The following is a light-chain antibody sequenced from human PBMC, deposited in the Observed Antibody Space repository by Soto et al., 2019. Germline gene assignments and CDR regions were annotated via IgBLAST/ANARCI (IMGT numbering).Light chain of an antibody. CDR2: DAS. V-gene: IGKV3-20*01. CDR3: QQYVSSPLT. J-gene: IGKJ4*01. Sequence: DIVLTQSPATLSLSPGERATLSCRASQSLNSTYLAWYQQKPGQAPRLLMFDASSRASGIPDRFSGSGSGTDVSLTIARLEPEDFAVYYCQQYVSSPLTFGGGTKVEIK. CDR1: QSLNSTY.